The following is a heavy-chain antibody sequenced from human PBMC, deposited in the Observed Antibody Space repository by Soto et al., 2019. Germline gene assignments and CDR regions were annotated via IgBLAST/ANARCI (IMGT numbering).Heavy chain of an antibody. CDR3: AIVYGDYEYYFDY. CDR1: GGSISSYY. J-gene: IGHJ4*02. D-gene: IGHD4-17*01. Sequence: SETLSLTCTVSGGSISSYYWSWIRQPPGKGLEWIGYIYYSGSTNYNPSLKSRVTISVDTSKNQFSLKLSSVTAADTAVYYCAIVYGDYEYYFDYWGQGTLVTVSS. V-gene: IGHV4-59*01. CDR2: IYYSGST.